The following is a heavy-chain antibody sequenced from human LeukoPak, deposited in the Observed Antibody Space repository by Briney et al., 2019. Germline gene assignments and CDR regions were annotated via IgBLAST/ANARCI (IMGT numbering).Heavy chain of an antibody. D-gene: IGHD6-13*01. CDR3: ARDSVDPTYSSSWSADYGMDV. CDR1: GGSISSYY. CDR2: IYTSGST. V-gene: IGHV4-4*07. J-gene: IGHJ6*02. Sequence: PSETLSLTCTVDGGSISSYYWSWIRQPAGKGLEWIGRIYTSGSTNYNPSLKSRVTMSVDTSKNQFSLKLSSVTAADTAVYYGARDSVDPTYSSSWSADYGMDVWGQGTTVTVSS.